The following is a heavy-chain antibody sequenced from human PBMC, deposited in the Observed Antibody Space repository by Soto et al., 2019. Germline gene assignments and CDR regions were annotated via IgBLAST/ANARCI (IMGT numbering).Heavy chain of an antibody. CDR2: ISYDGSNK. D-gene: IGHD6-19*01. V-gene: IGHV3-30*18. CDR1: GFTFSSYG. J-gene: IGHJ4*02. CDR3: AKLMGYSSGWLDY. Sequence: QVQLVESGGGVVQPGRSLRLSCAASGFTFSSYGMHWVRQAPGKGLEWVAVISYDGSNKYYADSVKGRFTISRDNSKNTLYLQMNSLRPEDTAVYYCAKLMGYSSGWLDYGGQGTLVTVSS.